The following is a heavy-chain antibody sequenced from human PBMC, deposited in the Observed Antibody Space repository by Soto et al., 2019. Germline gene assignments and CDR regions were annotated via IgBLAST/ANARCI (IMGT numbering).Heavy chain of an antibody. CDR3: ARDTGARTWGFDY. D-gene: IGHD6-6*01. CDR1: GGSISNTNW. V-gene: IGHV4-4*02. J-gene: IGHJ4*02. CDR2: IYHSGGT. Sequence: QVQLQESGPGLVKPSGTLSLTCAVSGGSISNTNWWSWARQPPGKGLEWIGEIYHSGGTNYNPALRGRVTMSVDKSKNQFSLNLTSVTAADTAVYYCARDTGARTWGFDYWGQGTLVTVSS.